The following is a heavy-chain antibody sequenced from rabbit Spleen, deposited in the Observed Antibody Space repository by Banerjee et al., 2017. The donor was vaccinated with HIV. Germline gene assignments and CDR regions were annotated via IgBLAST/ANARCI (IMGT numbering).Heavy chain of an antibody. J-gene: IGHJ3*01. CDR2: IEPIFGNT. CDR3: ARARDTYDDVGDYARLDL. Sequence: QEQLVESGGGLVQPGGSLKLTCTASGFDFSNYGVSWVRQAPGKGLEWIGYIEPIFGNTYYANWVNGRFTISSHNAQNTLYPQLSSLTAADTATYFCARARDTYDDVGDYARLDLWGPGTLVTVS. D-gene: IGHD2-1*01. CDR1: GFDFSNYG. V-gene: IGHV1S47*01.